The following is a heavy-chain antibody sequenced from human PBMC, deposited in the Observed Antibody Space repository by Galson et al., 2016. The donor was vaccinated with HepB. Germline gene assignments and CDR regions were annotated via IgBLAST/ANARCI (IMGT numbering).Heavy chain of an antibody. D-gene: IGHD5-12*01. J-gene: IGHJ4*02. V-gene: IGHV3-7*01. Sequence: SLRLSCAASGFTFSNYWMSWVRQAPGKGLEWVANIHRDGGDKYYVDSVKGRFTISRDNSKNTVYLQMGSLRAADMAVYYCARPLNSGHDFLGYWGQGTLVTVSS. CDR2: IHRDGGDK. CDR3: ARPLNSGHDFLGY. CDR1: GFTFSNYW.